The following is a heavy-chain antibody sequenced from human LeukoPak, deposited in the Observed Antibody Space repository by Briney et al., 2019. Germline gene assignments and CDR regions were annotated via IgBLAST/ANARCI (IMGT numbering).Heavy chain of an antibody. Sequence: GGSLRLSCAASGFTFSSYWMHWVRQAPGKGLVWVSRINSDGSSTSYADSVKGRFTISRDNAKNTLYLQMNSLRAEDTAVYYCARGFYAIVDVDYWGQGTLVTVSS. CDR1: GFTFSSYW. V-gene: IGHV3-74*01. CDR2: INSDGSST. CDR3: ARGFYAIVDVDY. D-gene: IGHD2/OR15-2a*01. J-gene: IGHJ4*02.